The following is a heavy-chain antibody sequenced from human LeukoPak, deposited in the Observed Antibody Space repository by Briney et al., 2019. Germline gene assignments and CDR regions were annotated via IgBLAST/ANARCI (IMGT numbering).Heavy chain of an antibody. CDR3: ARLYYDFWGAFDI. J-gene: IGHJ3*02. CDR1: GGTFSSYA. Sequence: SVKLSCTSSGGTFSSYAISWERQAPGQGLEWMGGIIPIFGTANYAQKFQGRVTITTDESTSTAYMELSSLRSEDTAVYYCARLYYDFWGAFDIWGQGTMVTVSS. CDR2: IIPIFGTA. V-gene: IGHV1-69*05. D-gene: IGHD3-3*01.